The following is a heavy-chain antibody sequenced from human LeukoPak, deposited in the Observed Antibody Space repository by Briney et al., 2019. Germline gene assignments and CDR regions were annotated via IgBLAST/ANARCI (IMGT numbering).Heavy chain of an antibody. Sequence: EASVKVSCKVSGYTLTELSMHWVRQAPGKGLEWMGGSDPEDGETIYAQKFQGRVTMTEDTSTDTAYMELSSLRSEDTAVYYCATDKRGRYFDWLLYYWGQGTLVTVSS. V-gene: IGHV1-24*01. D-gene: IGHD3-9*01. CDR2: SDPEDGET. CDR1: GYTLTELS. J-gene: IGHJ4*02. CDR3: ATDKRGRYFDWLLYY.